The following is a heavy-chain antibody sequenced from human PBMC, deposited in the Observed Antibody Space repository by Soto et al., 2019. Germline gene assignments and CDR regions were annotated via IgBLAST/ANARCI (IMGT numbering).Heavy chain of an antibody. V-gene: IGHV3-30*18. CDR3: AKDNNYDFWSGFPDSFDY. J-gene: IGHJ4*02. D-gene: IGHD3-3*01. Sequence: QVELVESGGGVVQPGRSLRLSCAASGFTFTYYGIHWVRQAPGKGLEWVAFISYDGSNKYYADSVKGRFTISRDDSKDTLYLQMNSLRAEDTAVYYCAKDNNYDFWSGFPDSFDYWGQGTLVTVSS. CDR1: GFTFTYYG. CDR2: ISYDGSNK.